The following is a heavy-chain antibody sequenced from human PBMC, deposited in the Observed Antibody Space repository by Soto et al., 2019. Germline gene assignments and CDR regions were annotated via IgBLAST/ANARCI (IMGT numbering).Heavy chain of an antibody. D-gene: IGHD2-21*01. CDR2: IYWDDDK. J-gene: IGHJ4*02. CDR3: THSPFFGDKLDY. V-gene: IGHV2-5*02. Sequence: QITLKESGPPLVKPTQTLTLTCSFSGFSLTTGGVGVGWIRQPPGKALKWLAVIYWDDDKRYIPSLKSRLTITKDTSKNQVVLTMTNMDPVDTATYYCTHSPFFGDKLDYWGPGTLVTVSS. CDR1: GFSLTTGGVG.